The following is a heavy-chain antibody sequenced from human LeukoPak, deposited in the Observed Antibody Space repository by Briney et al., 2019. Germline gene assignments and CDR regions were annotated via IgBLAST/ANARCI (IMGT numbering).Heavy chain of an antibody. CDR2: INHSGST. J-gene: IGHJ4*02. D-gene: IGHD3-10*01. Sequence: SETLSLTCAVYGGSFSGYYWSWIRQPPGKGLEWIGEINHSGSTNYNPSLKSRVTISVDTSKNQFSLKLSSVTAADTAVYYCARTAYYYGSGSPFSYWGQGALVTVSS. V-gene: IGHV4-34*01. CDR1: GGSFSGYY. CDR3: ARTAYYYGSGSPFSY.